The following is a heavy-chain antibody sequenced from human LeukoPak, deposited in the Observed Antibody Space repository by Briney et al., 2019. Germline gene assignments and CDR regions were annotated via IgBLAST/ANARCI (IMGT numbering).Heavy chain of an antibody. CDR3: ARADCSGSTCYLRRSWFDP. CDR1: GFTLSTFD. Sequence: GGSLRLSCAASGFTLSTFDMNWVRQAAGKGLEWVSSISTSSRYIYYRDSVKGRFTISRDDAKNSLYLQMNSLRVEDTAVYYCARADCSGSTCYLRRSWFDPWGQGTLVTVSS. J-gene: IGHJ5*02. D-gene: IGHD2-2*01. CDR2: ISTSSRYI. V-gene: IGHV3-21*01.